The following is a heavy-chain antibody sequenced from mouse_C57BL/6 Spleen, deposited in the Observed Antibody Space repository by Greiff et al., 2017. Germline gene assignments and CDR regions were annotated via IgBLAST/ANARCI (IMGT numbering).Heavy chain of an antibody. CDR3: ARDNGNYPAWFAY. CDR1: GYSFTDYN. CDR2: INPNYGTT. J-gene: IGHJ3*01. V-gene: IGHV1-39*01. Sequence: EVKLMESGPELVKPGASVKISCKASGYSFTDYNMNWVKQSNGKSLEWIGVINPNYGTTSYNQKFKGKATLTVNQSSSTAYMQLNSLTSEDSAVYYCARDNGNYPAWFAYWGQGTLVTVSA. D-gene: IGHD2-1*01.